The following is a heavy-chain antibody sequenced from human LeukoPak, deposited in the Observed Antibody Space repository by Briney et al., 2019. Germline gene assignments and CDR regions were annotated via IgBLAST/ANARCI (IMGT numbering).Heavy chain of an antibody. CDR1: GFTFSSYG. V-gene: IGHV3-33*01. J-gene: IGHJ4*02. Sequence: GGSLRLSCAASGFTFSSYGMHWVRQAPGKGLEWVAVIWYDGSNKYYADSVKGRFTISRDNSKNTLYLQMNSLRAEDTAVYYCARTAAAGLYYFDYWGQGILVTVSS. CDR2: IWYDGSNK. CDR3: ARTAAAGLYYFDY. D-gene: IGHD6-13*01.